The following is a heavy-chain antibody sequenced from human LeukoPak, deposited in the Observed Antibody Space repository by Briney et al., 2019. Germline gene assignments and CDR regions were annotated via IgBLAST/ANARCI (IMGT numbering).Heavy chain of an antibody. CDR2: IYYTGST. Sequence: SETLSLTCTVSGDSISNFYWSWIRQPPGKGLEWIGCIYYTGSTNYNPSLKSRVTISVDTSKKQFSLQLSSVTAADTAVYYCARHKDSSSWSPFVSWGRGALVTVSS. CDR3: ARHKDSSSWSPFVS. J-gene: IGHJ4*02. CDR1: GDSISNFY. V-gene: IGHV4-59*08. D-gene: IGHD6-13*01.